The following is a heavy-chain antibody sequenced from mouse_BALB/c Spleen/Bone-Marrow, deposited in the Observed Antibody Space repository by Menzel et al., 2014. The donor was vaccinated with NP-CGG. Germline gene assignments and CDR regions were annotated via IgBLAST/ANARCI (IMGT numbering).Heavy chain of an antibody. V-gene: IGHV4-1*02. Sequence: EVKLQESGGGLVQPGGSLKLSCAASGFDFSRYWMSWVRQAPGKGLEWIGGINPDSSTINYTPSLKDKFIISRDNAKNTLYLQMSKVRSEDTALYYCASLHYYGFFAYWGQGTLVTVSA. CDR2: INPDSSTI. D-gene: IGHD1-2*01. CDR3: ASLHYYGFFAY. J-gene: IGHJ3*01. CDR1: GFDFSRYW.